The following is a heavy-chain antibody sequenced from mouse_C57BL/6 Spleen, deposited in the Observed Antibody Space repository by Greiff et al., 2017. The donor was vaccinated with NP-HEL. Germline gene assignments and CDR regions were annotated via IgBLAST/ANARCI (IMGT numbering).Heavy chain of an antibody. V-gene: IGHV5-17*01. D-gene: IGHD1-1*01. Sequence: EVQRVESGGGLVKPGGSLKLSCAASGFTFSDYGMHWVRQAPEKGLEWVAYISSGSSTIYYADTVKGRFTISRDNAKNTLFMQMTSLRSEDTAMYYCARAPVVATSYWYFDVWGTGTTVTVSS. CDR2: ISSGSSTI. CDR3: ARAPVVATSYWYFDV. J-gene: IGHJ1*03. CDR1: GFTFSDYG.